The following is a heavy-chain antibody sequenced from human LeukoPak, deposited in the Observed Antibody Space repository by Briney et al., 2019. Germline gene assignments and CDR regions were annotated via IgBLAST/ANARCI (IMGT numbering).Heavy chain of an antibody. CDR1: GFTFSSYG. CDR2: ISYDGSNK. J-gene: IGHJ3*02. CDR3: AREASSGLGAFDI. Sequence: GRSLRLSCAASGFTFSSYGMHWVRQAPGKGLEWVAVISYDGSNKYYADSVKGRFAISRDKSKNTLRLQMNSLRAEDAAVYFCAREASSGLGAFDIWGQGTMVTVSS. V-gene: IGHV3-30*03. D-gene: IGHD3-22*01.